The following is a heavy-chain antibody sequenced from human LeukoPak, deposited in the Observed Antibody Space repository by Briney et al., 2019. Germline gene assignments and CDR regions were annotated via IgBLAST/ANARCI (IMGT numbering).Heavy chain of an antibody. CDR2: ISNGGTE. D-gene: IGHD3-10*02. Sequence: GGSLRLSCAASGFTFSDFGMNWVRQAPGKGLEWVASISNGGTEFYADSVKGRFTISRDNAKNGLYLQMNSLRAEDTAVYYCVRDMFGGRDYWGQGTLVTVSS. J-gene: IGHJ4*02. V-gene: IGHV3-30*07. CDR3: VRDMFGGRDY. CDR1: GFTFSDFG.